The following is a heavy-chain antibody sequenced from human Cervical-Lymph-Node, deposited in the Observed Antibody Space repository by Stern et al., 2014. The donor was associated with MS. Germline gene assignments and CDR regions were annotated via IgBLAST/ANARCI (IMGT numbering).Heavy chain of an antibody. V-gene: IGHV4-4*02. D-gene: IGHD1-1*01. Sequence: QLVESGPGMVKPSGTLSLTCAVSGDSITHNHWWSWVRQSPGQGLEWVGEIYHSGRTNYTPSLKTRVTISLDKTKHQVYLKLISVTAADTAVYYCSRDPDRGNWYGKFDFWGQGILVTVSS. CDR2: IYHSGRT. CDR3: SRDPDRGNWYGKFDF. CDR1: GDSITHNHW. J-gene: IGHJ4*02.